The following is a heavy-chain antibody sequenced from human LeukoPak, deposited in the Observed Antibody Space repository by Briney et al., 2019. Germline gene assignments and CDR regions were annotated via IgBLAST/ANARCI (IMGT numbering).Heavy chain of an antibody. CDR2: IRYDGSNK. Sequence: GGSLRLSCAASGFTFSSYAMSWVRQAPGKGLEWVAFIRYDGSNKYYADSVKGRFTISRDNSKNTLYLQMNSLRAEDTAVYYCAKDLYYDSSGYYYFDYWGQGTLVTVSS. CDR1: GFTFSSYA. D-gene: IGHD3-22*01. J-gene: IGHJ4*02. CDR3: AKDLYYDSSGYYYFDY. V-gene: IGHV3-30*02.